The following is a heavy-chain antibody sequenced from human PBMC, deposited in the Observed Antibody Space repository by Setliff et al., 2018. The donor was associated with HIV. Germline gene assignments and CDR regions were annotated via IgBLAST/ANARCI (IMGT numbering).Heavy chain of an antibody. D-gene: IGHD3-22*01. CDR2: IYTDGST. CDR1: GDSISSGSYY. CDR3: AMLDTSDYFRNNWFDS. V-gene: IGHV4-61*09. J-gene: IGHJ5*01. Sequence: SETLSLTCTVSGDSISSGSYYWSWIRQPAGKGLEWIGHIYTDGSTNFNPSLRSRVTISADTPKNQLSLKLTSVTAADTAVYYCAMLDTSDYFRNNWFDSWGQGTLVTVSS.